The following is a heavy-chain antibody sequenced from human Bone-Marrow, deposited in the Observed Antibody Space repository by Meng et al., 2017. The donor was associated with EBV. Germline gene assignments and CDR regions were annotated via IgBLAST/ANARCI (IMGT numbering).Heavy chain of an antibody. V-gene: IGHV1-69*01. CDR1: GGTFSRYA. D-gene: IGHD3-9*01. J-gene: IGHJ4*02. CDR3: ARSPYDILTGLFDY. Sequence: VQLVQCGAEGKKPGSSVKVSCKASGGTFSRYAISWVRQAPGQGLEWMGGIIPIFGTANYAQKFQGRVTITADESTSTAYMELSSLRSEDTAVYYCARSPYDILTGLFDYWGQGTLVTVSS. CDR2: IIPIFGTA.